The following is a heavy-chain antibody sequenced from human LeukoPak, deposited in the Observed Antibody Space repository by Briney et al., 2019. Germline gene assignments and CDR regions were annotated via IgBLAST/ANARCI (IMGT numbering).Heavy chain of an antibody. D-gene: IGHD2-15*01. Sequence: ASVKVSCKASGYTFTSYYMHWVRQAPGQGLEWMGIINPSGGRTSYAQKFQGRVTMTRDMSTSTVYMELSSLRSEDTAVYYCARGWGLYCSGGSCYFDYWGQGTLVTVSS. CDR3: ARGWGLYCSGGSCYFDY. J-gene: IGHJ4*02. CDR2: INPSGGRT. CDR1: GYTFTSYY. V-gene: IGHV1-46*01.